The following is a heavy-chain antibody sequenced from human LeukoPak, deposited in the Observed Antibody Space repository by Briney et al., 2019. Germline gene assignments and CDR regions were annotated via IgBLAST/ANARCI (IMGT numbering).Heavy chain of an antibody. CDR3: ARVSGGAFDV. CDR1: GFTFTNNW. D-gene: IGHD2-15*01. V-gene: IGHV3-74*01. Sequence: PGGSLRLSCAASGFTFTNNWMHWVRQAPTRGLVWVPRISHDGSSTNYAASVKGRFTISRDNTKNTLYLQMNSLRADDTAVYYCARVSGGAFDVWGQGTLVTVSS. CDR2: ISHDGSST. J-gene: IGHJ3*01.